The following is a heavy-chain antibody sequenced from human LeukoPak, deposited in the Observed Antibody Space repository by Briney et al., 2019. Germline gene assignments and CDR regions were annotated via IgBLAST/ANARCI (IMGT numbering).Heavy chain of an antibody. V-gene: IGHV3-7*05. J-gene: IGHJ3*02. CDR3: ARGGGLDI. Sequence: GGSLRLSCAASGFIFSSYWMTWVRQAPGKGLEWVANIKQDGSEKYYVDSVKGRFTISRDNAKNSLYLQMNSLRAEDTAVYYCARGGGLDIWGQGTMVTDSS. CDR2: IKQDGSEK. CDR1: GFIFSSYW.